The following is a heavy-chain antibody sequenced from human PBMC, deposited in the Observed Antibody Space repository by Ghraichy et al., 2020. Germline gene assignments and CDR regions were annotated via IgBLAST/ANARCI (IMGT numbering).Heavy chain of an antibody. CDR3: ARGSYYYDSSGYYYDY. CDR2: IYTSGST. D-gene: IGHD3-22*01. CDR1: GGSISSYY. Sequence: SETLSLTCTVSGGSISSYYWSWIRQPPGKGLEWIGYIYTSGSTTYNPSLKSRVTISVDTSKNQFSLKLSSVTAADTAVYYCARGSYYYDSSGYYYDYWGLGTLVTVSS. J-gene: IGHJ4*02. V-gene: IGHV4-4*09.